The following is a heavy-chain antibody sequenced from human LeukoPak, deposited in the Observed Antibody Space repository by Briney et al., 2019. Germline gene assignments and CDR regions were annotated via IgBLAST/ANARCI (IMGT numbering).Heavy chain of an antibody. Sequence: SETLSLTCTVSGGSISGYYWNWIRQPPGKGLEWIGWIYYSGNTNYNPSLKSRFTVSVDTSKNQVSLRLNSVTAADTAVYYCARFGHYYQYMDVWGKGTTVTISS. J-gene: IGHJ6*03. CDR3: ARFGHYYQYMDV. CDR2: IYYSGNT. V-gene: IGHV4-59*01. CDR1: GGSISGYY. D-gene: IGHD3-16*01.